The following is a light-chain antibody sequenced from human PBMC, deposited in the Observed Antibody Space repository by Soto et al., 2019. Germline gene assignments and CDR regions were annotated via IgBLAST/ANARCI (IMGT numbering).Light chain of an antibody. V-gene: IGKV1-39*01. CDR2: DAS. J-gene: IGKJ5*01. Sequence: DIQMTQSPSSLSASVVDRVTITCRASQSISSYLNWYQQKPGKAPKLLIHDASSLQSGVPSRFSGSGSGTDFTLTISSLQPEDFGIYYCQQSYSTPPITFGQGTRLEIK. CDR3: QQSYSTPPIT. CDR1: QSISSY.